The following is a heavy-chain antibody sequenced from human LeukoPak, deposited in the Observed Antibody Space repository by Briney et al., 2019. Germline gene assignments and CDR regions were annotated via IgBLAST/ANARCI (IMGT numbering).Heavy chain of an antibody. CDR1: GCSISSGGYY. CDR2: IYYSGST. V-gene: IGHV4-31*03. J-gene: IGHJ5*02. CDR3: AREGDDEGYCSGGSCYSFDP. Sequence: SQTLSLTCTVSGCSISSGGYYWGWLRQHPGKGLEWIGYIYYSGSTYYNPSLKSRLTISVDTSKNQFSLKLSSVTAADTAVYYCAREGDDEGYCSGGSCYSFDPWGQGTLVTVSS. D-gene: IGHD2-15*01.